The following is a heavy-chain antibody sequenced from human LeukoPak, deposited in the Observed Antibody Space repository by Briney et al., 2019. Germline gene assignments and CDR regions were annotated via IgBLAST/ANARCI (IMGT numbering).Heavy chain of an antibody. Sequence: SRSLRLSCAASGFTFDDYAMHWVRQAPGKGLEWVSGISWNSGSIGYADSVKGRFTISRDNAKNSLYLQMNSLRAEDTALYYCAKDRGYSGYEAFDYWGQGTLVTVSS. CDR1: GFTFDDYA. CDR2: ISWNSGSI. J-gene: IGHJ4*02. CDR3: AKDRGYSGYEAFDY. D-gene: IGHD5-12*01. V-gene: IGHV3-9*01.